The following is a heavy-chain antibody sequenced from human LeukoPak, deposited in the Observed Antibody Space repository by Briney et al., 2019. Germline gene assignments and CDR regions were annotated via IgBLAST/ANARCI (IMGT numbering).Heavy chain of an antibody. J-gene: IGHJ4*02. D-gene: IGHD3-22*01. Sequence: PSGTLSLTCTVSGGSISSYYWSWIRQPPGKGLEWIGYIYYSGSTNYNPSLKSRVTISVDTSKNQFSLKLSSVTAADTAVYYCARSDWTYYYDKWGQGTLVTVSS. CDR2: IYYSGST. CDR1: GGSISSYY. CDR3: ARSDWTYYYDK. V-gene: IGHV4-59*01.